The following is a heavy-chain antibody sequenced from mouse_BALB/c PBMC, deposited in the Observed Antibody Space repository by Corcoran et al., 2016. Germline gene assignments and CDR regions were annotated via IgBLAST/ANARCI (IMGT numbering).Heavy chain of an antibody. CDR2: INPDSSTI. D-gene: IGHD2-1*01. Sequence: EVKLLESGGGLVQPGGSLKLSCAASGFDFSRYWMSWVRPAPGKGLEWIGEINPDSSTINYTPSLKDKFIISRDNDKNTLCLKMRKVRSEDTARYYWVRLGYYGNSVYGGQGTLVTVSA. V-gene: IGHV4-1*02. J-gene: IGHJ3*01. CDR3: VRLGYYGNSVY. CDR1: GFDFSRYW.